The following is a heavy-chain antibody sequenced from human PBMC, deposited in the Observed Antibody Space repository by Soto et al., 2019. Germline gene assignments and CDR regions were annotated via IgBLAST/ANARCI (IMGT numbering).Heavy chain of an antibody. CDR2: IYPGDSDT. J-gene: IGHJ6*02. CDR1: GYSVTSYW. D-gene: IGHD3-22*01. CDR3: ARLYDSSGYYLYNYYYYGIDV. V-gene: IGHV5-51*01. Sequence: GEALKISGKGSGYSVTSYWIGWVRQMPGKGLEWMGIIYPGDSDTRYSPSFQGQVTISADKSISTAYLQWSSLKASDTAMYYCARLYDSSGYYLYNYYYYGIDVWGQGTPVTLSS.